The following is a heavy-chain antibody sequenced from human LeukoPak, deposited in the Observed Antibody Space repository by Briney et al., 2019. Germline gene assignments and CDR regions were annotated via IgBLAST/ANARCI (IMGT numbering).Heavy chain of an antibody. CDR2: IYYSGST. J-gene: IGHJ6*03. V-gene: IGHV4-39*01. CDR1: GGSISSSSYY. CDR3: VILGYDYVDV. Sequence: PSETLSLTCTVSGGSISSSSYYWGWIRQPPGKGLEWIGSIYYSGSTYYNPSLKSRVTISVDTSKNQFSLKLSSVTAADTAVYYCVILGYDYVDVWGKGTTVTVSS.